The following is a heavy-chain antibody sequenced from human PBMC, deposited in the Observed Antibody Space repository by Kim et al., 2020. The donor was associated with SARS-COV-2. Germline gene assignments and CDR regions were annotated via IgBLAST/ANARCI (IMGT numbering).Heavy chain of an antibody. V-gene: IGHV3-64D*06. J-gene: IGHJ6*02. Sequence: GGSLRLSCSASGFTFSSYAMHWVRQAPGKGLEYVSAISSNGGSTYYADSVKGRFTISRDNSKNTLYLQMSSLRAEDTAVYCCVKTLAAAGNYYGMDVWGQGTTVTVSS. D-gene: IGHD6-13*01. CDR3: VKTLAAAGNYYGMDV. CDR1: GFTFSSYA. CDR2: ISSNGGST.